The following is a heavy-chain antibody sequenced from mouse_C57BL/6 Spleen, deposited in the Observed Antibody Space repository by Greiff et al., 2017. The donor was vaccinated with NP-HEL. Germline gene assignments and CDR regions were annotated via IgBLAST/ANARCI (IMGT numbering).Heavy chain of an antibody. CDR2: IYPGDGDT. J-gene: IGHJ3*01. Sequence: VQLQQSGAELVKPGASVKISCKASGYAFSSYWMNWVKQRPGKGLERIGQIYPGDGDTNYNGKFKGKATLTADKSSSTAYMQLSSLTSEDSAVYFCARGDYGYDEAYWGQGTLVTVSA. CDR1: GYAFSSYW. CDR3: ARGDYGYDEAY. D-gene: IGHD2-2*01. V-gene: IGHV1-80*01.